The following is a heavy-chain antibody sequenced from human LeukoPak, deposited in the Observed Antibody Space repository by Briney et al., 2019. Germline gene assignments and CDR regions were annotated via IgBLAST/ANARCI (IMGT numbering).Heavy chain of an antibody. D-gene: IGHD3-3*01. CDR3: ARGVILRFLEWHPHWFDP. V-gene: IGHV4-59*01. CDR2: IYYSGST. Sequence: SETLSLTCTVSGGSISSYYWSWIRQPPGKGLEWIGYIYYSGSTNYNPSLKSRVTISVDTSKNQFSLKLSSVTAADTAVYYCARGVILRFLEWHPHWFDPWGQGTLVTVSS. CDR1: GGSISSYY. J-gene: IGHJ5*02.